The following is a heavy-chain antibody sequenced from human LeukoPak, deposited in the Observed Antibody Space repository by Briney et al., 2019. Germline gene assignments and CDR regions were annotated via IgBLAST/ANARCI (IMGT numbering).Heavy chain of an antibody. V-gene: IGHV3-30*04. J-gene: IGHJ4*02. CDR2: ISYDGSNK. CDR3: ARDRGYYDFVR. D-gene: IGHD3-22*01. CDR1: GFTFSSYA. Sequence: QPGRSLRLSCAASGFTFSSYAMHWVRQAPGKGLEWAAVISYDGSNKYYADSVKGRFTISRDNSKNTLYLQMNSLRAEDTAVYYCARDRGYYDFVRWGQGTLVTVSS.